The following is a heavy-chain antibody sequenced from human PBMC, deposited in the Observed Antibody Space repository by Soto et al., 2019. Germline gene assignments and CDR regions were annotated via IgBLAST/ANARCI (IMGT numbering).Heavy chain of an antibody. CDR2: ISYDGSDK. CDR3: GAGEYFSDY. Sequence: QVQLVESGGGVVQPGRSLRLSCAASGFTFSSYGMHWVRQAPGRGLEWVALISYDGSDKYYADSVKGRFTISRDNSKKTLYLLMYSLRVEDSGVSYCGAGEYFSDYWGQGTLVTVSS. V-gene: IGHV3-30*03. D-gene: IGHD6-13*01. CDR1: GFTFSSYG. J-gene: IGHJ4*02.